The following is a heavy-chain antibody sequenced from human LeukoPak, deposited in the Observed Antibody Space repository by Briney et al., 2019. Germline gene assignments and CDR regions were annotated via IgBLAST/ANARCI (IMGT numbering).Heavy chain of an antibody. CDR3: ARDAGNSGYGCDL. D-gene: IGHD5-12*01. CDR2: IRSSSET. CDR1: GFTFSSYA. V-gene: IGHV3-48*01. J-gene: IGHJ5*02. Sequence: PGGSLRLSRAASGFTFSSYAMNWVRQAPGKGLEWVSHIRSSSETFYADSVKGRFTISRDNARNSLYLQMNNLRGEDTAIYYCARDAGNSGYGCDLWGQGTLVTVSS.